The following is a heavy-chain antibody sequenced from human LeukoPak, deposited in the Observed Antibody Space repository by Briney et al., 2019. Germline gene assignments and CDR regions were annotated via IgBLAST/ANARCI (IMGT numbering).Heavy chain of an antibody. V-gene: IGHV3-21*01. CDR2: SISSSGYI. D-gene: IGHD4-17*01. CDR1: GFTFSSNS. CDR3: ARDLPTTVTTLDY. J-gene: IGHJ4*02. Sequence: GGSLRLSCAASGFTFSSNSMCWVLQEPRGRLEWVSSSISSSGYIYYANSVKGRFTISRDNAKSSLYLQMNSLRAEDTAVYYCARDLPTTVTTLDYWGQGTLVTVSS.